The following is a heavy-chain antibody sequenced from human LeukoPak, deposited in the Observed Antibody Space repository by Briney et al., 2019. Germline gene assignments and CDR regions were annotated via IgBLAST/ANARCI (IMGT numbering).Heavy chain of an antibody. V-gene: IGHV3-74*01. Sequence: GGSLRLSCAASGFTLNNYWMHWVRQGPGEGLMWVSRISRDGSSTTYADSVKGRFTISRDNTKNTLYLQMISLRAEDTAVYYCVSDCSDAGCYASAFDIWGRGTMVTVSS. J-gene: IGHJ3*02. CDR1: GFTLNNYW. CDR2: ISRDGSST. CDR3: VSDCSDAGCYASAFDI. D-gene: IGHD2-2*01.